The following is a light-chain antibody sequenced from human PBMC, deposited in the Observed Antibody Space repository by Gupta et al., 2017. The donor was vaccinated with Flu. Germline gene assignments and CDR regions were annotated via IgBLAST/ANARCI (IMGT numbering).Light chain of an antibody. J-gene: IGLJ3*02. CDR3: QTGGTGSLGV. Sequence: QLVLTQSPSASASLGASVKPTCTLCSGHSSYAIAWHQQQPEKGRRYLMKLNSDGSHSKGDGILDRFSGSSSGAERYLTITIHQGEEEADYYWQTGGTGSLGVFGGGTKLTVL. CDR2: LNSDGSH. CDR1: SGHSSYA. V-gene: IGLV4-69*01.